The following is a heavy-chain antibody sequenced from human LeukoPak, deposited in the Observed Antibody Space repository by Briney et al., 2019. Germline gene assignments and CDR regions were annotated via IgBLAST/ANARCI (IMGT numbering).Heavy chain of an antibody. CDR2: INPSGGST. CDR3: AILYSSSWGDY. D-gene: IGHD6-13*01. CDR1: GYTFTSYY. Sequence: GASVKVSCKASGYTFTSYYMHWVRQAPGQELEWMGIINPSGGSTSYAQKFQGRVTMTRDMSTSTVYMELSSLRSEDTAVYYCAILYSSSWGDYWGQGTLVTVSS. V-gene: IGHV1-46*01. J-gene: IGHJ4*02.